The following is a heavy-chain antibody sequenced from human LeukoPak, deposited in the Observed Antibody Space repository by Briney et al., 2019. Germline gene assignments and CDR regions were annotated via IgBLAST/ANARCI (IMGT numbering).Heavy chain of an antibody. CDR1: GGSFSGYY. Sequence: SETLSLTCAVYGGSFSGYYWSWIRQPPGKGLEWIGEINHSGSTNYNPSLKSRVTISVDTSKNQFSLKLSSVTAADTAVYYCATRTSCYVCLVYYYGMDVWGQGTTVTVSS. CDR3: ATRTSCYVCLVYYYGMDV. CDR2: INHSGST. V-gene: IGHV4-34*01. J-gene: IGHJ6*02. D-gene: IGHD2-2*01.